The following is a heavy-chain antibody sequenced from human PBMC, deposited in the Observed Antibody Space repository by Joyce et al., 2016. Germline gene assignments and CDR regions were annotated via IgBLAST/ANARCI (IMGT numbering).Heavy chain of an antibody. J-gene: IGHJ5*02. V-gene: IGHV5-10-1*01. Sequence: EVQLVQSGAEVKKPGESLRIACKGSGYSFTSYWINWVRQMPGKGLEWMGRIDPSDSDTNYSPSLQGHVTISADKSISTAYLQWSSLKASDNAMYYCARPRYCSGGSCLNWFDPWGQGTLVTVSS. D-gene: IGHD2-15*01. CDR2: IDPSDSDT. CDR1: GYSFTSYW. CDR3: ARPRYCSGGSCLNWFDP.